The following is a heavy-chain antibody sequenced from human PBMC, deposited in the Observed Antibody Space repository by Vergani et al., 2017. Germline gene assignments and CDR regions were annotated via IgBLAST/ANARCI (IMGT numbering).Heavy chain of an antibody. D-gene: IGHD3-16*01. CDR3: ARDTRGGECSGGY. CDR1: GFTFSGYY. J-gene: IGHJ4*02. Sequence: QVQLVQSGAEVKKPGASVKVSCKTSGFTFSGYYIHWVRQAPGQGLEWMGWVNPNSGGTNYAQKFQGRVTMTRDTSINTAYMELNRLKSDDTAMYYCARDTRGGECSGGYWGQGTLVTVSS. V-gene: IGHV1-2*02. CDR2: VNPNSGGT.